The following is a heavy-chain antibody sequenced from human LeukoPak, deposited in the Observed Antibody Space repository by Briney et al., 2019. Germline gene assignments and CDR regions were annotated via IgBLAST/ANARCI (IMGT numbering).Heavy chain of an antibody. CDR3: AKVCHYYDSSGSLDY. CDR2: ISGSGGST. J-gene: IGHJ4*02. CDR1: GFTFSSYA. V-gene: IGHV3-23*01. Sequence: QSGGSLRLSCAASGFTFSSYAMSWVRQAPGKGLEWVSAISGSGGSTYYADSVKGRFTISRDNSKNTLYLQMNSLRAEDTAVYYCAKVCHYYDSSGSLDYWGQGTLVTVSS. D-gene: IGHD3-22*01.